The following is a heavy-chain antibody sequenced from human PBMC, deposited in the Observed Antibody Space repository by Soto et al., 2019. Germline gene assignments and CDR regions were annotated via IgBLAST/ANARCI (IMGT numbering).Heavy chain of an antibody. V-gene: IGHV3-21*01. Sequence: RSLEISFASSGFTFSSYGMHCVRQVPGKGLEWVASISSGISDTWYADSVKGRFIISRDNAQNSLFLQMNTLRPEDTAMYYCARVAYWGPGTQVTVSS. CDR1: GFTFSSYG. CDR3: ARVAY. J-gene: IGHJ4*02. CDR2: ISSGISDT.